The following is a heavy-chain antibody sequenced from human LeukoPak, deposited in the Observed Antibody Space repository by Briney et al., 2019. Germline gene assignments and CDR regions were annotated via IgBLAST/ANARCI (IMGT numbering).Heavy chain of an antibody. CDR1: GFTFSSYG. V-gene: IGHV3-30*18. CDR2: ISYDGSNK. CDR3: AKSHRARGCSSTSCYFGY. Sequence: PGGSLRLSCAASGFTFSSYGMHWVRQAPGKGLEWVAVISYDGSNKYYADSVKGRFTISRDNSKNTLYLQMNSLRAEDTAVYYCAKSHRARGCSSTSCYFGYWGQGTLVTVSS. D-gene: IGHD2-2*01. J-gene: IGHJ4*02.